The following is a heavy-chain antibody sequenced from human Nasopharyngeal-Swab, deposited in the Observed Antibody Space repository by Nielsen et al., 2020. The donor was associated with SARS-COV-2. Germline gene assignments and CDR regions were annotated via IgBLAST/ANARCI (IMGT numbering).Heavy chain of an antibody. CDR2: ISSSSSYT. Sequence: GESLKISCAASGFTFSDYYMSWIRQAQGKGLEWVSYISSSSSYTNYADSVKGRFTISRDNAKNSLYLQMNSLRAEDTAVYYCARGHRGRYFDWLFFDYWGQGTLVTVSS. V-gene: IGHV3-11*06. CDR3: ARGHRGRYFDWLFFDY. CDR1: GFTFSDYY. D-gene: IGHD3-9*01. J-gene: IGHJ4*02.